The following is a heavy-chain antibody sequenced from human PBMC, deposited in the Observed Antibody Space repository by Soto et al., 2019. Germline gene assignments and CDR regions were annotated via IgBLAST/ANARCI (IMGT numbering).Heavy chain of an antibody. CDR2: MSYDGSDT. D-gene: IGHD2-2*01. J-gene: IGHJ5*02. CDR1: GFIFSNSA. Sequence: GSLRLSCVGSGFIFSNSAMHWVRQTPGEGLEWVAFMSYDGSDTFYADSVKGRFTISRDNSKNTLFLHMSNLRAADTAVYYCARDGSSTANWIDPWGQGTLVTVSS. V-gene: IGHV3-30*07. CDR3: ARDGSSTANWIDP.